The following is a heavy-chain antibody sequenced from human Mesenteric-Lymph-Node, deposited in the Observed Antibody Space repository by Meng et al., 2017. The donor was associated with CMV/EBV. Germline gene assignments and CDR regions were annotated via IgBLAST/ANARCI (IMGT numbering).Heavy chain of an antibody. D-gene: IGHD2/OR15-2a*01. V-gene: IGHV1-2*06. CDR3: ARDNVNPEGFDP. Sequence: QVQLVQSRAEVGKPGASVRVSCKASGYTFTDVYIHWVRQAPGQGLEWMGRINPNSGVSNSAQNFQGRVTMTRDTSISTAYMELGRLTSDDTAVYYCARDNVNPEGFDPWGQGTLVTVSS. CDR2: INPNSGVS. J-gene: IGHJ5*02. CDR1: GYTFTDVY.